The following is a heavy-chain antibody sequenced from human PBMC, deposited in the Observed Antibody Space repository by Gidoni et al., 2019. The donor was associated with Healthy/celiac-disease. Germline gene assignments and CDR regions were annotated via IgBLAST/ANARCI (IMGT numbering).Heavy chain of an antibody. J-gene: IGHJ4*02. Sequence: EVQLVESGGGLVKPGGSLRLSCADSGFTFSSYSMNWVRQAPGKGLEWVSSISSISSYIYYADSVKGRFTISRDNAKNSLYLQMNSLRAEDTAVYYCARVGSTCFDYWGQGTLVTVSS. D-gene: IGHD6-13*01. V-gene: IGHV3-21*01. CDR1: GFTFSSYS. CDR3: ARVGSTCFDY. CDR2: ISSISSYI.